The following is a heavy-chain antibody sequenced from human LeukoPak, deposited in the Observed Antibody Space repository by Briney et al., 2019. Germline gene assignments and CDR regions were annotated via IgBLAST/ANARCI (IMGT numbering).Heavy chain of an antibody. CDR1: GFTVSSNY. CDR2: IYSGGST. V-gene: IGHV3-53*04. J-gene: IGHJ4*02. CDR3: ARVFGYYLDY. D-gene: IGHD3-10*01. Sequence: PGGSLRLSCAASGFTVSSNYMSWVRQAPGKGLEWASVIYSGGSTYYADSVKGRFTISRHNSKNTLYLQMNSLRAEDTAVYYCARVFGYYLDYWGQGTLVTVSS.